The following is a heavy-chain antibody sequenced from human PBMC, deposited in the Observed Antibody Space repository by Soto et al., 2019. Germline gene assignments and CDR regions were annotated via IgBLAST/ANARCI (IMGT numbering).Heavy chain of an antibody. J-gene: IGHJ4*02. V-gene: IGHV3-30*18. CDR1: GFTFSNFG. D-gene: IGHD1-26*01. CDR2: VSYDEVNK. Sequence: GGSLRLSCVASGFTFSNFGIHWVHQAPGKGLEWLAVVSYDEVNKFYADSVRGRFTISRDNSKDTVYLQINSLRRDDTAMYFCAKVMTEYSGVAIDHWGQGTLVTVSS. CDR3: AKVMTEYSGVAIDH.